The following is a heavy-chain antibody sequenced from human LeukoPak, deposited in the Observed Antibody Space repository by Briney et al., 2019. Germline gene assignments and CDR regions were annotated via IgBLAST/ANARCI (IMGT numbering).Heavy chain of an antibody. CDR1: GGSISSYY. Sequence: SETLSLTCTVSGGSISSYYWSWIRQPPGKGLEWIGYIYYSGSTNYNPSLKSRVTISVDTSKNQFSLKLSSVTAADTAVYYCARDPHLVGGFDYWGQGTLVTVSS. J-gene: IGHJ4*02. D-gene: IGHD3-10*01. CDR2: IYYSGST. CDR3: ARDPHLVGGFDY. V-gene: IGHV4-59*01.